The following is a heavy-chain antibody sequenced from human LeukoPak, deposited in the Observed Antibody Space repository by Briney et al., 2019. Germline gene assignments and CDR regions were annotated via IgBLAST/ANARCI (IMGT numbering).Heavy chain of an antibody. CDR3: ARRDLTYDSSSYYYAFYI. D-gene: IGHD3-22*01. CDR2: LNSNSGGT. CDR1: GYTFTRTG. J-gene: IGHJ3*02. Sequence: GASVKVSLKASGYTFTRTGLNRVRPAPGQGRAWMGWLNSNSGGTKYAQKFQGRVTMTRETSISTAYMELNRLRSDDTAVYYCARRDLTYDSSSYYYAFYIWGQGTMVTVSS. V-gene: IGHV1-2*02.